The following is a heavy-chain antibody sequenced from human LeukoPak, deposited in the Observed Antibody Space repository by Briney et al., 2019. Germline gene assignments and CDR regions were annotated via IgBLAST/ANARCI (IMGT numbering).Heavy chain of an antibody. Sequence: GGSLRLSCTASGFTFGDYAMSWIRQAPGKGLEWVGFIRSKAYGGTADYAASVKGRFTISRDDSKAIAYLQMTSLKTEDTAVYHCTRDRGAYNLYDYWGQGTLVTVSS. CDR3: TRDRGAYNLYDY. CDR1: GFTFGDYA. CDR2: IRSKAYGGTA. J-gene: IGHJ4*02. V-gene: IGHV3-49*03. D-gene: IGHD1-1*01.